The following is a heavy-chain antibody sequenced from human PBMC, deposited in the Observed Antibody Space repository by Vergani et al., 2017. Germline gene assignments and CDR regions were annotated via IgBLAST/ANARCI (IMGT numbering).Heavy chain of an antibody. CDR2: IWYDGSNK. J-gene: IGHJ6*02. Sequence: QVQLVESGGGVVQPGRSLRLSCAASGFTFSSYGMHWVRQAPGKGLEWVAVIWYDGSNKYYADSVKGRFTISRDNSKNTLYLQMNSLRAEDTAVYYCARDRQDGYYYYYDMDVWGQGTTVTVSS. V-gene: IGHV3-33*01. CDR3: ARDRQDGYYYYYDMDV. CDR1: GFTFSSYG.